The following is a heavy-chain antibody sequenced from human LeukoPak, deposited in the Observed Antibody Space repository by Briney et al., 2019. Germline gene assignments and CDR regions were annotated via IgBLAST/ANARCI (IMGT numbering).Heavy chain of an antibody. CDR2: IYYSGST. V-gene: IGHV4-30-4*08. Sequence: SQTLSLTCTVSGGSISSGDYYWSWIRQPPGKGLEWIGYIYYSGSTYYNPYLKSRVTISVDTSKNQFSLKLSSVTAADTAVYYCAREVRTIFGVVQKDDYWGQGTLVTVSS. J-gene: IGHJ4*02. D-gene: IGHD3-3*01. CDR3: AREVRTIFGVVQKDDY. CDR1: GGSISSGDYY.